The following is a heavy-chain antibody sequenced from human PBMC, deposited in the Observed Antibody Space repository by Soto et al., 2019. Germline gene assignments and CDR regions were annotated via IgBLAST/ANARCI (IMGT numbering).Heavy chain of an antibody. J-gene: IGHJ5*02. CDR1: GGTFSSYA. CDR3: ARRGYDYVRGFNWFDP. V-gene: IGHV1-69*12. CDR2: IIPIFGTA. D-gene: IGHD5-12*01. Sequence: QVQLVQSGAEVKKPGSSVKVSCKASGGTFSSYAIGWVRQAPGQGLEWMGGIIPIFGTANYAQKFQGRVTITADESTSTAYMELSSLRSEDTAVYYCARRGYDYVRGFNWFDPWGQGTLVTVSS.